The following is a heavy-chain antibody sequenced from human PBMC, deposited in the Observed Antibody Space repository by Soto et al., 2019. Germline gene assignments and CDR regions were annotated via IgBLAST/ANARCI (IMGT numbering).Heavy chain of an antibody. V-gene: IGHV1-8*01. Sequence: ASVKVSCKASGYTFTSYDINWVRQATGQGLEWMGWMNPNSGNTGYAQKFQGRVTMTRNTSISTAYMELSSLRSEDTAVYYCARVREVDYGGNTRLYYFDYWGQGTLVTVSS. CDR3: ARVREVDYGGNTRLYYFDY. D-gene: IGHD4-17*01. CDR1: GYTFTSYD. J-gene: IGHJ4*02. CDR2: MNPNSGNT.